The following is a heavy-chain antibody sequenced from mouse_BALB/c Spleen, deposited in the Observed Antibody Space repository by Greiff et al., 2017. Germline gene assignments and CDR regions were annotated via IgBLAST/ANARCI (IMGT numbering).Heavy chain of an antibody. Sequence: EVQLVESGGGLVKPGGSLKLSCAASGFTFSSYAMSWVRQTPEKRLEWVATISSGGSYTYYPDSVKGRFTISRDNAKNTLYLQMSSLRSEDTAMYYCARHQTGTRFYYAMDYWGQGTSVTVSA. CDR3: ARHQTGTRFYYAMDY. CDR1: GFTFSSYA. J-gene: IGHJ4*01. CDR2: ISSGGSYT. V-gene: IGHV5-9-3*01. D-gene: IGHD4-1*01.